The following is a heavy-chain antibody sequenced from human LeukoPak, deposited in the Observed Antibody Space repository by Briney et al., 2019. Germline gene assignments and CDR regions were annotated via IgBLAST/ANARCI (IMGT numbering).Heavy chain of an antibody. CDR1: GFTFSSYG. V-gene: IGHV3-30*18. J-gene: IGHJ4*02. CDR2: ISYDGSNK. D-gene: IGHD6-19*01. Sequence: GGSLRLSCAASGFTFSSYGMHGVRQAPGKGLEWVAVISYDGSNKYYADSVKGRFTISRDDSKNTLYLQMNSLRAEDTAVYYCAKDRQWLQIDYWGQGTLVTVSS. CDR3: AKDRQWLQIDY.